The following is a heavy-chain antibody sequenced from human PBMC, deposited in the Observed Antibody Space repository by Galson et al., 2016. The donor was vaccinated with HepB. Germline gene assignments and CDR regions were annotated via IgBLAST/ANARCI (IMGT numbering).Heavy chain of an antibody. V-gene: IGHV3-23*01. CDR2: ISRSGDSR. CDR1: GFTFNNYG. Sequence: SLRLSCAASGFTFNNYGMTWVRQAPGKGLEVVSSISRSGDSRGYADCVKGRFTISRDNSKNTLSLQMNSLRAEDTAVYYCVQGSTAPAVWGKGTTVTVSS. J-gene: IGHJ6*04. CDR3: VQGSTAPAV. D-gene: IGHD1-26*01.